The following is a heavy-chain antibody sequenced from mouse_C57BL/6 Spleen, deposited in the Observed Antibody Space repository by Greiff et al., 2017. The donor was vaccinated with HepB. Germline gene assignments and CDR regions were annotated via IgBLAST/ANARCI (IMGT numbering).Heavy chain of an antibody. CDR3: AKFSDAMDY. CDR1: GYTFTSYW. J-gene: IGHJ4*01. CDR2: IHPNSGST. V-gene: IGHV1-64*01. Sequence: QVQLKQPGAELVKPGASVKLSCKASGYTFTSYWMHWVKQRPGQGLEWIGMIHPNSGSTNYNEKFKSKATLTVDKSSSTAYMQLSSLTSEDAAVYYCAKFSDAMDYWGQGTSVTVSS.